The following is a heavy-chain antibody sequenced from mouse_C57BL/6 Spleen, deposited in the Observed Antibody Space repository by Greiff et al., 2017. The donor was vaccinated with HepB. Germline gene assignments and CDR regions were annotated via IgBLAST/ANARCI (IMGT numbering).Heavy chain of an antibody. D-gene: IGHD1-2*01. CDR1: GYTFTSYT. V-gene: IGHV1-4*01. J-gene: IGHJ1*03. CDR3: ARSPNGYYGQGWYFDV. Sequence: VQLQQSGAELARPGASVKMSCKASGYTFTSYTMHWVKQRPGQGLEWIGYINPSSGYTKYNQKFKDKATLTADKSSSTDYMQLSSLTSEDSAVYYCARSPNGYYGQGWYFDVWGTGTTVTVSS. CDR2: INPSSGYT.